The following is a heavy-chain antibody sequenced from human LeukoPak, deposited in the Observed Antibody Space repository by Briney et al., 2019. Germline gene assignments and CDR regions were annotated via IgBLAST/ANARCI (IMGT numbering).Heavy chain of an antibody. CDR2: IYYSGST. V-gene: IGHV4-59*01. J-gene: IGHJ5*02. CDR3: ARARDGHINNWFDP. Sequence: SETLSLTCTVSGGSINSYYWSWIRQPPGKGLEWIGYIYYSGSTNYNPSLKSRVTISVDTSKNQFSLKMSSVPAADTAVYYCARARDGHINNWFDPWGQGTLVTVSS. D-gene: IGHD5-24*01. CDR1: GGSINSYY.